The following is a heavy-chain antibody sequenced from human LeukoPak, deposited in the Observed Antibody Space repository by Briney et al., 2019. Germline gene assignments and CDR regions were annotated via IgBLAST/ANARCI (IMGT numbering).Heavy chain of an antibody. V-gene: IGHV3-30-3*01. CDR3: AREDIAVAGTYFDP. CDR2: ISYDGSNK. D-gene: IGHD6-19*01. Sequence: GGSLRLSCAASGFTFSSYAMHWVRQAPGKGLEWVAVISYDGSNKYYADSVKGRFTISRDNSKNTLYLQMNSLRAEDTAVCYCAREDIAVAGTYFDPWGQGTLVTVSS. J-gene: IGHJ5*02. CDR1: GFTFSSYA.